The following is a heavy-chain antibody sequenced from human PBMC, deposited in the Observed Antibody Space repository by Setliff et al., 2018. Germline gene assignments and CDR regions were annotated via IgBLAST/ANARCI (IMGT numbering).Heavy chain of an antibody. D-gene: IGHD3-22*01. CDR2: IYYSGST. Sequence: SETLSLTCTVSGGSISSGGYYWSWIRQHPGKGLEWIGYIYYSGSTYYNPSLKSRVTISVDTSKNQFSLKLSSVTAADTAVYYCAGIEYYYDSSTSKGFDYWGQGTLVTVSS. J-gene: IGHJ4*02. V-gene: IGHV4-31*03. CDR3: AGIEYYYDSSTSKGFDY. CDR1: GGSISSGGYY.